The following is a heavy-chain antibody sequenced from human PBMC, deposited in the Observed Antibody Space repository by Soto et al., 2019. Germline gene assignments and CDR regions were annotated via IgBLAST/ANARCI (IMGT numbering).Heavy chain of an antibody. CDR1: GGTFSSYA. CDR3: ARGDYDFWSGYHRYNWFDP. J-gene: IGHJ5*02. Sequence: QVQLVQSGAEVKKPGSSVKVSCKASGGTFSSYAISWVRQAPGQGLEWMGGIIPSFGTANYAQKLQGRVTITADESTSTAYMELSSLRSEDTAVYYCARGDYDFWSGYHRYNWFDPWGQGTLVTVSS. D-gene: IGHD3-3*01. CDR2: IIPSFGTA. V-gene: IGHV1-69*01.